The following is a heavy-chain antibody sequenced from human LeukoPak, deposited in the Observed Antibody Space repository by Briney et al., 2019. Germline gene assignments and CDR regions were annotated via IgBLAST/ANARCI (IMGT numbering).Heavy chain of an antibody. CDR3: AKATPVSGFDGFDI. Sequence: SETLSLTCTVSGGSISSYYWSWIRQPPGKGLEWIGYIYYSGSTNYNPSLKSRVTISVDTSKNQFSLRLSSVTAADTAVYYCAKATPVSGFDGFDIWGQGTMVTVSS. CDR2: IYYSGST. CDR1: GGSISSYY. V-gene: IGHV4-59*01. J-gene: IGHJ3*02. D-gene: IGHD3-10*01.